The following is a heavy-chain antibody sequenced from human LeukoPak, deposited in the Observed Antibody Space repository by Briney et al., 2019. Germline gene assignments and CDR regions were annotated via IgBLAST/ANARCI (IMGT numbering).Heavy chain of an antibody. Sequence: GGSLRLSCTASGFTFSSYAMSWVRQAPGKGLEWVSAISGSGGSTYYADSVKGRFTISRDNSKNTLYLQMNSLSAEDTAFYYCARAGGSYQVFDYWGQGTLVTVSS. D-gene: IGHD1-26*01. V-gene: IGHV3-23*01. J-gene: IGHJ4*02. CDR3: ARAGGSYQVFDY. CDR1: GFTFSSYA. CDR2: ISGSGGST.